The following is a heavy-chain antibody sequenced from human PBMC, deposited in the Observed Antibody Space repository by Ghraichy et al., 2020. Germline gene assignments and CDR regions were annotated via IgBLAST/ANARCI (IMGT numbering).Heavy chain of an antibody. CDR2: INHSGST. V-gene: IGHV4-34*01. CDR3: ARGLDIVVVVAATPYYYYYMDV. J-gene: IGHJ6*03. CDR1: GGSFSGYY. D-gene: IGHD2-15*01. Sequence: SETLSLTCAVYGGSFSGYYWSWIRQPPGKGLEWIGEINHSGSTNYNPSLKSRVTISVDTSKNQFSLKLSSVTAADTAVYYCARGLDIVVVVAATPYYYYYMDVWGKGTTVTVSS.